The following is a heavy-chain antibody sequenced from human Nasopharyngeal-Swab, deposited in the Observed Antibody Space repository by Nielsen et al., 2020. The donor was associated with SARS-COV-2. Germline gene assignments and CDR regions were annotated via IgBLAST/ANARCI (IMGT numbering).Heavy chain of an antibody. CDR2: ISTSSSYI. Sequence: GGSLRLSCAASGFSFSSYSMNWVRQAPGKGLEWVSSISTSSSYIYYTDSVKGRFTISRDNAKNSLYLQMNSLRAEDTAVYYCAKDTSGWFLDYWGQGTLVTVCS. V-gene: IGHV3-21*01. CDR3: AKDTSGWFLDY. D-gene: IGHD6-19*01. J-gene: IGHJ4*02. CDR1: GFSFSSYS.